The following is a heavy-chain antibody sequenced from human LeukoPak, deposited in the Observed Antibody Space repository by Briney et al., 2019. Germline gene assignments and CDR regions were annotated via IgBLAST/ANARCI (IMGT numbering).Heavy chain of an antibody. D-gene: IGHD3-10*01. Sequence: GGSLRLSCAASGFTFSSYGLHWVRQAPGKGLEWVAVISYDGSNKYYADSVEGRFTISRDNSKNTLYLQMNSLRAEDTAVYYCARDAHTSSGSYWGGVDYYYGLDVWGQGTTVTVSS. V-gene: IGHV3-30*03. CDR3: ARDAHTSSGSYWGGVDYYYGLDV. CDR1: GFTFSSYG. CDR2: ISYDGSNK. J-gene: IGHJ6*02.